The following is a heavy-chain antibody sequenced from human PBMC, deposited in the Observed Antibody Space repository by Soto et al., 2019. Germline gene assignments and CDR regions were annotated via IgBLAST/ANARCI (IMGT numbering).Heavy chain of an antibody. Sequence: PGGSLRLSCAASGFTFSSYAMSWVRQAPGKGLEWVSAISGSGGSTYYADSVKGRFTISRDNSKNTLYLQMNSLRAEDTAVYYCAKDLGIPMIVVVIPGGAFDFWGPGTMVTVSS. J-gene: IGHJ3*01. CDR3: AKDLGIPMIVVVIPGGAFDF. CDR2: ISGSGGST. D-gene: IGHD3-22*01. V-gene: IGHV3-23*01. CDR1: GFTFSSYA.